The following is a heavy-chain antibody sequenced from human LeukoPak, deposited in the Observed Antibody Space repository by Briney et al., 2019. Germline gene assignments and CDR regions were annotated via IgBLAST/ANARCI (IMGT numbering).Heavy chain of an antibody. V-gene: IGHV3-74*03. Sequence: PGGSLRLSCVASEFTFSNYWMHWVRQTPGKGLEWVSRINDDGSYTKYADSVEGRFTISRDNAKNTLYLQMNSLRAEDTAVYYCAREAYGSGNRHFVSWGRGTLVTVSS. J-gene: IGHJ4*02. D-gene: IGHD3-10*01. CDR3: AREAYGSGNRHFVS. CDR2: INDDGSYT. CDR1: EFTFSNYW.